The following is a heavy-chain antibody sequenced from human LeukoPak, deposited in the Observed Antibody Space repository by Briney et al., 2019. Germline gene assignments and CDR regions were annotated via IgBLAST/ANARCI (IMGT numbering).Heavy chain of an antibody. J-gene: IGHJ4*02. D-gene: IGHD3-22*01. CDR2: IYYSGST. V-gene: IGHV4-59*01. CDR1: GGFISSYY. CDR3: AAEKGEVYDSSGPHFDY. Sequence: SETLSLTCTGSGGFISSYYWSWIRQPPGKGLAGIGYIYYSGSTNYNPSLKSRVTISVDTSKNQFSLKLSSVTAADRAVYYCAAEKGEVYDSSGPHFDYWGQGTLVTVSS.